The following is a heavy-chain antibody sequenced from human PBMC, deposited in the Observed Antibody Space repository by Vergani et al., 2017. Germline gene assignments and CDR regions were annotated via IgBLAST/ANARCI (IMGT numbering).Heavy chain of an antibody. CDR1: GGTFSSYV. CDR3: ARDEIAAAGTAGAYDI. CDR2: ITPCFSTA. D-gene: IGHD6-13*01. Sequence: QVHLVQSGAEVKKPGSSVKVSCKASGGTFSSYVINWVRQAPGQGLEWRGGITPCFSTAHYAQKVQGRVTITADESPTTVYMELSSLRSEDTAMYYCARDEIAAAGTAGAYDIWGQGTMVTVSS. J-gene: IGHJ3*02. V-gene: IGHV1-69*01.